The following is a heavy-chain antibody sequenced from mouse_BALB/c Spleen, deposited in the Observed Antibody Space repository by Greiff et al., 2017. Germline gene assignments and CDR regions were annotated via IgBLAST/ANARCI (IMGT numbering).Heavy chain of an antibody. CDR3: VRGSHGVFDV. CDR1: GFTFNTYA. CDR2: IRSKSNNYAT. J-gene: IGHJ1*01. V-gene: IGHV10-1*02. Sequence: EVKLVESGGGLVQPKGSLKLSCAASGFTFNTYAMNWVRQAPGKGLEWVARIRSKSNNYATYYADSVKDRFTISRDDSQSMLYLQMNNLKTEDTAMYYCVRGSHGVFDVWGAGTTVTVSS.